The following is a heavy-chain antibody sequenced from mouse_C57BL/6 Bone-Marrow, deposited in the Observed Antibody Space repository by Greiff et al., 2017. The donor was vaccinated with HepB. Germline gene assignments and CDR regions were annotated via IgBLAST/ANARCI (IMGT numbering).Heavy chain of an antibody. CDR1: GYTFTSYG. D-gene: IGHD1-1*01. V-gene: IGHV1-81*01. CDR3: ARAYYGSSYGFAY. J-gene: IGHJ3*01. Sequence: VQLVESGAELARPGASVKLSCKASGYTFTSYGISWVKQRTGQGLEWIGEIYPRSGNTYYNEKFKGKATLTADKSSSTAYMELRSLTSEDSAVYFCARAYYGSSYGFAYWGQGTLVTVSA. CDR2: IYPRSGNT.